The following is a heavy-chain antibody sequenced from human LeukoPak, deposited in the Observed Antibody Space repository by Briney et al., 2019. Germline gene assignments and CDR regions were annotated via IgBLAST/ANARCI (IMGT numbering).Heavy chain of an antibody. CDR1: GYTFSNYD. CDR3: ARPYCSAGSCFPNWLDP. D-gene: IGHD2-15*01. Sequence: ASVKVSCKASGYTFSNYDINWVRQATGQGLEWMGLMNPKSGNAGYAQKFQGRVTMTRETSRGTAYMELSSLRSEDTAVYYCARPYCSAGSCFPNWLDPWGQGTLVTVSS. CDR2: MNPKSGNA. V-gene: IGHV1-8*01. J-gene: IGHJ5*02.